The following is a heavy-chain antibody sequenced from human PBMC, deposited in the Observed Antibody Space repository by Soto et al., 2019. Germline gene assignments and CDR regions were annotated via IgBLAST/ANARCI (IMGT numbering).Heavy chain of an antibody. CDR1: GYNFAGYW. D-gene: IGHD3-3*01. J-gene: IGHJ4*02. V-gene: IGHV5-51*01. Sequence: GASLKISCKGSGYNFAGYWIAWVRQMPGKGLELMGIIYPSDSDTRYRPSFQGQVTISADKSISSAYLQWSSLRASDTAMYYCARGGVSTRTFDYWGQGTPVTVSS. CDR2: IYPSDSDT. CDR3: ARGGVSTRTFDY.